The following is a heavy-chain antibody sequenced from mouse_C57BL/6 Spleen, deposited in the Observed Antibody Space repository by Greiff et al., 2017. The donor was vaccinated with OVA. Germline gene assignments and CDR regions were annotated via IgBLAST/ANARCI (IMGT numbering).Heavy chain of an antibody. CDR2: IWSDGST. Sequence: VKLQESGPGLVAPSQSLSITCTVSGFSLTSYGVHWVRQPPGKGLEWLVVIWSDGSTTYNSALKSRLSISKDNSKSQVFLKMNSLQTDDTAMYYCATPYYYGSSYDLAYWGQGTLVTVSA. J-gene: IGHJ3*01. CDR3: ATPYYYGSSYDLAY. D-gene: IGHD1-1*01. CDR1: GFSLTSYG. V-gene: IGHV2-6*03.